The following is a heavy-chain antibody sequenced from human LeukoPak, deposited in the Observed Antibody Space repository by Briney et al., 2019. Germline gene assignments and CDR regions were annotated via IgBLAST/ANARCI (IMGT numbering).Heavy chain of an antibody. J-gene: IGHJ4*02. Sequence: GGSLRLSCAASGFTFSRYWMHWVRHAPGKGLGWVSRMNPDGSRIDYADSVKGRFTISRDNAKNTLYLQMDSLGVEDTAVYSCASDFTGSDDFWGQGTLVTVSS. D-gene: IGHD2-15*01. CDR1: GFTFSRYW. V-gene: IGHV3-74*01. CDR3: ASDFTGSDDF. CDR2: MNPDGSRI.